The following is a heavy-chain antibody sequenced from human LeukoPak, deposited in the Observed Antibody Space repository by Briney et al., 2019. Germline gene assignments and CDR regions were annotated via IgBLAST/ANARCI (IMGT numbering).Heavy chain of an antibody. CDR2: VSQDGSNK. D-gene: IGHD6-19*01. J-gene: IGHJ4*02. CDR1: GFTFSSHS. Sequence: GRSLRLSCAASGFTFSSHSMYWVRQAPGKGLEWVAFVSQDGSNKFFADSVKGRFAISRDSSKNTLFLNSLSAEDTAVYYCAKMGRKQWLAYYFDDWGQGTLVIVSS. V-gene: IGHV3-30*09. CDR3: AKMGRKQWLAYYFDD.